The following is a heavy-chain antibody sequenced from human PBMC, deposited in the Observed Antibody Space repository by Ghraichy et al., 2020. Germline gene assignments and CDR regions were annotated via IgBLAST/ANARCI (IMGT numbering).Heavy chain of an antibody. CDR2: ISGSGGST. Sequence: GGSLRLSCAASGFTFSSYAMSWVRQAPGKGLEWVSAISGSGGSTYYADSVKGRFTISRDNSKNTLYLQMNSLRAEDTAVYYCAKEGGMIIIAVAGSFDYWGQGTLVTVSS. D-gene: IGHD6-19*01. CDR1: GFTFSSYA. V-gene: IGHV3-23*01. CDR3: AKEGGMIIIAVAGSFDY. J-gene: IGHJ4*02.